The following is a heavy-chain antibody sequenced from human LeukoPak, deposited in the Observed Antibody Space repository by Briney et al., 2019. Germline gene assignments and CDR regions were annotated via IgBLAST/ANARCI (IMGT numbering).Heavy chain of an antibody. CDR1: GYSFITHD. CDR2: ISAYNGNT. V-gene: IGHV1-18*01. J-gene: IGHJ4*02. CDR3: ARGRLRYLDWTRAYSDY. Sequence: ASVRVSCKATGYSFITHDLSWVRQAPGQGLEWMGWISAYNGNTIYAQTLQDRLTMTTDTSTSTAYMELRSLRSDDTAVYYCARGRLRYLDWTRAYSDYWGQGTLVTVSS. D-gene: IGHD3-9*01.